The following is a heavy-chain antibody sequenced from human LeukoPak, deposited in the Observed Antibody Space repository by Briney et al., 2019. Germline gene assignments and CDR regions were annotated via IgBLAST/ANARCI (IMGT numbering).Heavy chain of an antibody. CDR1: GGSFSGYY. CDR2: INHSGST. D-gene: IGHD2-15*01. J-gene: IGHJ6*03. CDR3: AGSSYFRYYYYYYMDV. V-gene: IGHV4-34*01. Sequence: SETLSLTCAVYGGSFSGYYWNWIRQPPGKGLEWIGEINHSGSTNYNPSLKSRVTISVDTSKNQFSLKLSSVTAADTAVYYCAGSSYFRYYYYYYMDVWGKGTTVTVSS.